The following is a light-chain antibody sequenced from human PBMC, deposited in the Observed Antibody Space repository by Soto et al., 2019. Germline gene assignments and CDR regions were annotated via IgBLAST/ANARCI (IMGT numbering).Light chain of an antibody. J-gene: IGKJ4*01. V-gene: IGKV4-1*01. CDR1: QSVLYSPNNKTD. CDR2: WAS. Sequence: DIVLTQSPDSLAVSLGERATINCRSSQSVLYSPNNKTDLALYQQKPGQHPKLLISWASNRESGVPDRISGSGSETDFTLTISIVQAEDVATYYFPQYFNTLLTFGGGTKVEIK. CDR3: PQYFNTLLT.